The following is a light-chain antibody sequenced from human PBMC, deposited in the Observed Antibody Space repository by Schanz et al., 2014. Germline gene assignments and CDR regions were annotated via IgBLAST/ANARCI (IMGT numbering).Light chain of an antibody. Sequence: QSVLTQPASVSGSPGQSITISCTGTSSDIGGYNYVSWYQQHPGKAPKVMIFDVSNRPSGVSNRFSGSKSGNTASLTISGLQTEDEADYYCTSYTSVSTGVFGGGTKLTV. CDR1: SSDIGGYNY. J-gene: IGLJ3*02. V-gene: IGLV2-14*03. CDR2: DVS. CDR3: TSYTSVSTGV.